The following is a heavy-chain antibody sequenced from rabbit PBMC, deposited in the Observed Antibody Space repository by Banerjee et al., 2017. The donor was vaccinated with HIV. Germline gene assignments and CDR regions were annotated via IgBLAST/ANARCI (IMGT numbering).Heavy chain of an antibody. J-gene: IGHJ4*01. CDR2: IYAGSSGST. D-gene: IGHD1-1*01. V-gene: IGHV1S40*01. CDR3: ARPVASSSGGYWGHYFNL. Sequence: QSLEESGGDLVKPGASLTLTCTASGFSFSSNAMCWFRQAPGKGLEWIACIYAGSSGSTYYSSWAKGRFTISKTSSTTVTLQMTSLTAADTATYFCARPVASSSGGYWGHYFNLWGQGTLVTVS. CDR1: GFSFSSNA.